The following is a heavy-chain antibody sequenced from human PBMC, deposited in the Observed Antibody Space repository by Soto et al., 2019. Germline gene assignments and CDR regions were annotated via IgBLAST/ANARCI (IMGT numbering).Heavy chain of an antibody. Sequence: QVQLQQWGAGLLKPSETLSLTCAVYGGSFSGYYWSWVRQPPGKGLEWIGEINHSGSTNYNPPLRSPVTISVGTSKNQFSLKLSSVTAADTAVYYCARTSRFDSWGQGTLVTVSS. V-gene: IGHV4-34*01. D-gene: IGHD6-6*01. CDR2: INHSGST. J-gene: IGHJ4*02. CDR1: GGSFSGYY. CDR3: ARTSRFDS.